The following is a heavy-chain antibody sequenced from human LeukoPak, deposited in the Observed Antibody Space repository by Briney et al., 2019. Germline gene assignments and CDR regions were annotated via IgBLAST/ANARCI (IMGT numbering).Heavy chain of an antibody. Sequence: GGSLRLSCAAPGFTFSSYSMNWVRQAPGKGLEWVSSISSSSSYIYYADSVKGRFTISRDNAKNSLYLQMNSLRAEDTAVYYCARGGYSGYDFDYWGQGTLVTVSS. CDR3: ARGGYSGYDFDY. CDR1: GFTFSSYS. CDR2: ISSSSSYI. J-gene: IGHJ4*02. D-gene: IGHD5-12*01. V-gene: IGHV3-21*01.